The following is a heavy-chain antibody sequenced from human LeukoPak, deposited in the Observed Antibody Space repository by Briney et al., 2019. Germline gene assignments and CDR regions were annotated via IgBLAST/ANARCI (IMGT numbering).Heavy chain of an antibody. J-gene: IGHJ4*02. CDR1: GFTFSNAW. Sequence: GGSLRLSCAASGFTFSNAWMSWVRQAPEKGLGWVGRIKSKTDGGTIDYAAPVKGRFTISRDDSKNTLYLQMNSLKSEDTALYYCTTGLFWSGEFSVWGQGILVTVSS. CDR3: TTGLFWSGEFSV. CDR2: IKSKTDGGTI. V-gene: IGHV3-15*01. D-gene: IGHD3-10*01.